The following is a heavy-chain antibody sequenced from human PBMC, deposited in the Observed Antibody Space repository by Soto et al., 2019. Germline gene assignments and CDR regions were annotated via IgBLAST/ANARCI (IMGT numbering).Heavy chain of an antibody. CDR2: MNTDGSRT. Sequence: EVQLVESGGGLVQPGGSLRLSCAASGFTFSVYWMHWVRQAPGKGLVWVSRMNTDGSRTHYADSAKGRFTISRDDAKSALYLQMDKLRAGDTDVYYCVRGDGDQYDGHGYLGRHWGQGTVVTVSS. CDR3: VRGDGDQYDGHGYLGRH. J-gene: IGHJ4*02. V-gene: IGHV3-74*01. CDR1: GFTFSVYW. D-gene: IGHD5-18*01.